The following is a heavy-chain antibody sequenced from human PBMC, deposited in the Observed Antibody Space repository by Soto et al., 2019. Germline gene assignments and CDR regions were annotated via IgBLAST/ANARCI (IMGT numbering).Heavy chain of an antibody. CDR2: ISSSSSTI. D-gene: IGHD4-17*01. CDR3: AREAPYGDYHYYYYYMDV. Sequence: GGSLRLSCAASGFTFSIYSMNWVRQAPGKGLEWVSYISSSSSTIYYADSVKGRFTISRDNAKNSLYLQMNSLRAEDTAVYYCAREAPYGDYHYYYYYMDVWGKGTTVTVSS. CDR1: GFTFSIYS. V-gene: IGHV3-48*01. J-gene: IGHJ6*03.